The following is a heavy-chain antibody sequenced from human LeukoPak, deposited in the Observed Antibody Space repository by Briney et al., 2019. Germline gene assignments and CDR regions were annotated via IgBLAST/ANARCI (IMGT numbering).Heavy chain of an antibody. D-gene: IGHD3-22*01. CDR1: GYTFTSYA. J-gene: IGHJ6*02. V-gene: IGHV1-3*01. CDR3: ARTNYYYDSSGYYPGGMDV. Sequence: ASVRVSCKASGYTFTSYAMHWVRQAPGQRLEWMGWINAGNGNTKYSQKFQGRVTITRDTSASTAYMELSSLRSEDTAVYYCARTNYYYDSSGYYPGGMDVWGQGTTVTVSS. CDR2: INAGNGNT.